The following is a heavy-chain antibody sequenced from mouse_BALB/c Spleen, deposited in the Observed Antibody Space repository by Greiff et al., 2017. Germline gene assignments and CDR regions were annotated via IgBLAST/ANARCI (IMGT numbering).Heavy chain of an antibody. CDR3: ARVYYGNFYFDY. D-gene: IGHD2-1*01. J-gene: IGHJ2*01. V-gene: IGHV5-9-4*01. CDR2: ISSGGSYT. CDR1: GFTFSSYA. Sequence: EVMLVESGGGLVKPGGSLKLSCAASGFTFSSYAMSWVRQSPEKRLEWVAEISSGGSYTYYPDTVTGRFTISRDNAKNTLYLEMSSLRSEDTAMYYCARVYYGNFYFDYWGQGTTLTVSS.